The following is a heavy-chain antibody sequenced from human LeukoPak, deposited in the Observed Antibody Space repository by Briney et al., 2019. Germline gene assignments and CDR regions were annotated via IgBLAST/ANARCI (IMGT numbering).Heavy chain of an antibody. Sequence: GGFLRLSCEASGFTFSTYGMSWVRQAPGKGLEWVSAISGSGGSTYYADSVKGRVTISRDNSKNTLYLQVNSLRVEDTAVYYCAKDRLGAMMYFDFWGQGTLVTVSS. D-gene: IGHD1-26*01. J-gene: IGHJ4*02. CDR3: AKDRLGAMMYFDF. CDR2: ISGSGGST. CDR1: GFTFSTYG. V-gene: IGHV3-23*01.